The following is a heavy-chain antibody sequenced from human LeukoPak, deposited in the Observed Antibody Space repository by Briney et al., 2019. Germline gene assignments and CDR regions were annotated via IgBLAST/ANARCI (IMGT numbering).Heavy chain of an antibody. Sequence: GRSLRLSCAASGFTFSSYAMHWVRQAPGKGLEWVAVISYDGSNKYYADSVKGRFTISRDNSKNTLYLQMNSLRAEDTALYYCAKVANVLTGYYTYYFDYWGQGTLVTVSS. CDR2: ISYDGSNK. J-gene: IGHJ4*02. CDR1: GFTFSSYA. V-gene: IGHV3-30-3*01. D-gene: IGHD3-9*01. CDR3: AKVANVLTGYYTYYFDY.